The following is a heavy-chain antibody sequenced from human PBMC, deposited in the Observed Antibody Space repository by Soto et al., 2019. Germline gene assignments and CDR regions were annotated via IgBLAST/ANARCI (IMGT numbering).Heavy chain of an antibody. CDR2: IIPNFDTP. CDR3: AVAMVREILIFESSGMHV. CDR1: GGSFNNYA. Sequence: QVHLVQSGAEVKKPGCSVKVSCKTSGGSFNNYAVSWVRQAPGQGLEWMGGIIPNFDTPNYAQKFQDRVTIIADESTSTVYTELRSLRSNDTAVYYCAVAMVREILIFESSGMHVWGQGTTVIVSS. D-gene: IGHD3-10*01. V-gene: IGHV1-69*01. J-gene: IGHJ6*02.